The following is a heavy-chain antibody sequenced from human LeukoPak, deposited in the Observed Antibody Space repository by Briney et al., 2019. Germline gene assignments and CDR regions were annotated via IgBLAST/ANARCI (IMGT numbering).Heavy chain of an antibody. V-gene: IGHV6-1*01. CDR3: ARDRSYDSSGYYSYFDY. CDR2: TYYRSKWYN. J-gene: IGHJ4*02. Sequence: SQTLSLTCAISGESVFSNSAAWNWIRQSPSRGLEWLGRTYYRSKWYNDYAVSVKSRITINPDTSKNQFSLQLNSVTPEDTAVYFCARDRSYDSSGYYSYFDYWGQGTLVTVSS. CDR1: GESVFSNSAA. D-gene: IGHD3-22*01.